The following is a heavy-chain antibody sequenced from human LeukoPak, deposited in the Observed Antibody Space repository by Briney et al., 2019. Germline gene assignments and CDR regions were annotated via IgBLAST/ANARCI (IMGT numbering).Heavy chain of an antibody. J-gene: IGHJ6*03. V-gene: IGHV1-69*06. CDR1: GGTFSSYA. CDR2: IIPIFGTA. CDR3: ARGASVTTSYYYYYMDV. Sequence: SVKVSCKASGGTFSSYAISWVRQAPGQGLEWMGGIIPIFGTANYAQKFQGRVTITADKSTSTAYMELSSLRSEDTAVYYCARGASVTTSYYYYYMDVWGKGTTVTVSS. D-gene: IGHD4-11*01.